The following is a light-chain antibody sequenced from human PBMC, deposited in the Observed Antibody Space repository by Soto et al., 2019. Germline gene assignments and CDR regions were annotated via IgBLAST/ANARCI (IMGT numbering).Light chain of an antibody. CDR3: QQYGNAPPSVT. CDR1: QSVSSDY. CDR2: GAS. J-gene: IGKJ3*01. V-gene: IGKV3-20*01. Sequence: EIVLTQSPNTLSLSPGERATLSCRASQSVSSDYLVWYQQKPGQAPRLLIYGASTRATGIPDRFSGSGSGTDVTLTISRLEPEDFAVYYCQQYGNAPPSVTFGPGTKVDFK.